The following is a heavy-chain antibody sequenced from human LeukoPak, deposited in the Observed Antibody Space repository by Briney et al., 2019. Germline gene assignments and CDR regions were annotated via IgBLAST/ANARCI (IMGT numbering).Heavy chain of an antibody. CDR2: ISGSGSGGST. CDR3: ARRTVTSRFYWYFDL. V-gene: IGHV3-23*01. J-gene: IGHJ2*01. CDR1: GFTFSSYA. Sequence: TGGSLRLSCEASGFTFSSYAMSWVRQAPGKGLEWVSNISGSGSGGSTYYADSVKGRFTISRDNSKNTLYLQMNSLRAEDTAVYYCARRTVTSRFYWYFDLWGRGTLVTVSS. D-gene: IGHD4-11*01.